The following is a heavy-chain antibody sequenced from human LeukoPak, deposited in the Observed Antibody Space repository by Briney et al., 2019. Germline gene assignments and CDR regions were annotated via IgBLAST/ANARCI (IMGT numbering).Heavy chain of an antibody. Sequence: PGGSLRLSCAASGIAFSTYAMSWVRQAPGRGLDWVSSINDGGDSTNYADSVKGRFTISRDNSKNTLYLQMNNLGVDDTAKYFCAKSPPAAAGTGNFDLWGQGTLVSVSS. D-gene: IGHD6-13*01. J-gene: IGHJ4*02. V-gene: IGHV3-23*01. CDR3: AKSPPAAAGTGNFDL. CDR1: GIAFSTYA. CDR2: INDGGDST.